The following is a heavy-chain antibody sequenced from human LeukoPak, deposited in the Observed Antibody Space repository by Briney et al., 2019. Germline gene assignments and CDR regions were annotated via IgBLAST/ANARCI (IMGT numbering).Heavy chain of an antibody. CDR1: GGSFSGYY. CDR3: ARSVWGSGSYSGSDY. D-gene: IGHD3-10*01. Sequence: PSETLSLTCAVYGGSFSGYYWSWIRQPPGKGLEWIGEINHSGSTNYNPSLKSRVTISVDTSKNQFSLKLSSVTAADTAVYYCARSVWGSGSYSGSDYWGQGTPVTVSS. V-gene: IGHV4-34*01. CDR2: INHSGST. J-gene: IGHJ4*02.